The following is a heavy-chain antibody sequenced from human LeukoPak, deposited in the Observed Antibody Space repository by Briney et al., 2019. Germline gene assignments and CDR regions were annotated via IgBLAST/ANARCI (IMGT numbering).Heavy chain of an antibody. CDR1: GGSISSYY. V-gene: IGHV4-59*01. CDR2: IYYSGST. Sequence: SETLSLTCTASGGSISSYYWSWIRQPPGKGLEWIGYIYYSGSTNYNPSLKSRVTISVDTSKSQFSLKLSSVTAADTAVYYCARDRGLGSYYNRYYYYYMDVWGKGTTVTISS. D-gene: IGHD3-10*01. J-gene: IGHJ6*03. CDR3: ARDRGLGSYYNRYYYYYMDV.